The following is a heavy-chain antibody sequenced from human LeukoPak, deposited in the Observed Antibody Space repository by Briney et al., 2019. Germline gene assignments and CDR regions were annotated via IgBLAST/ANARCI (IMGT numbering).Heavy chain of an antibody. J-gene: IGHJ4*02. CDR1: GFTFSGFW. Sequence: PGGSLRLSCAASGFTFSGFWMHWVRQAPGKGLVWVSRIDGDGGSTTYADSVKGRFTISRDNARNTLHLQMISLRAEDKAVYYCARTMTGGFFDFWGQGTLVTVSS. CDR2: IDGDGGST. V-gene: IGHV3-74*03. D-gene: IGHD3-16*01. CDR3: ARTMTGGFFDF.